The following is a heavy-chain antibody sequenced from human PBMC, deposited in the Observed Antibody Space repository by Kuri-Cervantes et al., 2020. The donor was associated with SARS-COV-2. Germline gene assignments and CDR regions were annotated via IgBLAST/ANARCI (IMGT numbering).Heavy chain of an antibody. CDR2: IYYSGST. Sequence: SETLSLTCTVSGGSISSYYWSWIRQPPGKGLECIGYIYYSGSTNYNPSLKSRVTISVDTSKNQFSLKLSSVTAADTAVYYCARDKLQFDAFDIWGQGTMVTVSS. CDR3: ARDKLQFDAFDI. D-gene: IGHD5-24*01. CDR1: GGSISSYY. J-gene: IGHJ3*02. V-gene: IGHV4-59*01.